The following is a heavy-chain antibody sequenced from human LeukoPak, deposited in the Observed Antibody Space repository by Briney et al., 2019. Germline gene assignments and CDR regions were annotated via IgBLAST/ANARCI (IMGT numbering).Heavy chain of an antibody. CDR1: GGSISSYY. J-gene: IGHJ4*02. D-gene: IGHD6-13*01. V-gene: IGHV4-59*01. CDR2: IYYSGST. CDR3: ARVTGYMTEDYFDY. Sequence: SETLSLTCTVSGGSISSYYWSWIRQPPGKGLEWIGYIYYSGSTNYNPSLKSRVTISVDTSKNQFSLKLSSVTAADTAVYYCARVTGYMTEDYFDYWGQGTLITVSS.